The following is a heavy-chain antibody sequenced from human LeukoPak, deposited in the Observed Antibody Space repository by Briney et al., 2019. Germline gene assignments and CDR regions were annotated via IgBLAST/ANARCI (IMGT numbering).Heavy chain of an antibody. J-gene: IGHJ6*03. CDR2: ISGSGYST. V-gene: IGHV3-23*01. CDR3: AKYYGDDPDYYYYMDV. CDR1: GFTFSHYG. D-gene: IGHD4-17*01. Sequence: QSGGSLRLSCAASGFTFSHYGMSWVRQAPGKGLEWFSAISGSGYSTYYADSVKGRFTISRDNSKNTLYLQMNSLRAEDTAVYYCAKYYGDDPDYYYYMDVWGKGTTVTISS.